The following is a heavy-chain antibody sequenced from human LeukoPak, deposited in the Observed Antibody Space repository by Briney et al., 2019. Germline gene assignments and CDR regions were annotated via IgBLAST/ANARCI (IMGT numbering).Heavy chain of an antibody. Sequence: PGGSLGLSCAASGFTFSSYAMHWVRQAPGKGLEWVAVISYDGSNKYYADSVKGRFTISRDNSKNTLYLQMNSLRAEDTAVYYCARKDTAQSNWGQGTLVTVSS. V-gene: IGHV3-30-3*01. CDR1: GFTFSSYA. CDR2: ISYDGSNK. J-gene: IGHJ4*02. D-gene: IGHD5-18*01. CDR3: ARKDTAQSN.